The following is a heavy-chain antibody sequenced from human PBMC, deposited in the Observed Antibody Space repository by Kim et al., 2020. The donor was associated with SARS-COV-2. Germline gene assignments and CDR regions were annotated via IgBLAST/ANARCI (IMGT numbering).Heavy chain of an antibody. CDR3: ARGLREMATTTYYFDY. J-gene: IGHJ4*02. D-gene: IGHD5-12*01. V-gene: IGHV4-34*01. Sequence: SLKSRVTISVDTSKNQFSLKLSSVTAADTAVYYCARGLREMATTTYYFDYWGQGTLVTVSS.